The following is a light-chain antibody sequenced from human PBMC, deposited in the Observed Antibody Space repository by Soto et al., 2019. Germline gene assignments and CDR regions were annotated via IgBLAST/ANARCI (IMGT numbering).Light chain of an antibody. CDR3: QQYNSHPWT. CDR1: QTISSW. J-gene: IGKJ1*01. Sequence: DIQMTQSPSTLSASVGDRVTITCRASQTISSWLAWYQQKPGKAPKLLIYKASTLKSGVPSRFSGSGSGTEFTLTISSLQPDDFATYYCQQYNSHPWTFGQGTKVDI. V-gene: IGKV1-5*03. CDR2: KAS.